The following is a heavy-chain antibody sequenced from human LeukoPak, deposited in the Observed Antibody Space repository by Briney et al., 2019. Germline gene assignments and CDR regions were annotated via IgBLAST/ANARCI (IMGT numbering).Heavy chain of an antibody. CDR2: TYYRSNWDN. Sequence: SQTLSLTCAISGDSVSSNSATWNWIRQSPSRGLEWLGRTYYRSNWDNDYAVSVRSRITVNPDTSKNQFSLQLNSVTPEDTTVYYCARNYYGSGSYYSHFDYWGQGTLVTVSS. V-gene: IGHV6-1*01. CDR3: ARNYYGSGSYYSHFDY. J-gene: IGHJ4*02. D-gene: IGHD3-10*01. CDR1: GDSVSSNSAT.